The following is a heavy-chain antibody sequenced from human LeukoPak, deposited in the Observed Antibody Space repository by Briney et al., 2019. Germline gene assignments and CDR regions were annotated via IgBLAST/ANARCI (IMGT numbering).Heavy chain of an antibody. Sequence: GRSLRLSCAASGFTFSNYGMHWVRQAPGKGLEWVAVIWYDGSNKYYADSVKGRFTISRDNSKNTLCLQMNSLRAEDTAVYYCARDSYGGAIVGATTLDYWGQGTLVTVSS. CDR1: GFTFSNYG. J-gene: IGHJ4*02. V-gene: IGHV3-33*01. CDR3: ARDSYGGAIVGATTLDY. CDR2: IWYDGSNK. D-gene: IGHD1-26*01.